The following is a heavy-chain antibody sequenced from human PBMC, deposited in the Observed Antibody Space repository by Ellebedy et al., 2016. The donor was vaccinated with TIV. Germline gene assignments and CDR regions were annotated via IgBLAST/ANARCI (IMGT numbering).Heavy chain of an antibody. D-gene: IGHD6-19*01. CDR2: IWYDGSKK. Sequence: PGGSLRLSCAASGFLFSSYVLHSVRQAPGKGLEGVALIWYDGSKKYYADSVKGRFTISRDNSKNTLYLQVHSLRVEDTAVYYCTKDYAVAGTGYFQYWGQGTLVTVSS. CDR1: GFLFSSYV. J-gene: IGHJ1*01. CDR3: TKDYAVAGTGYFQY. V-gene: IGHV3-33*06.